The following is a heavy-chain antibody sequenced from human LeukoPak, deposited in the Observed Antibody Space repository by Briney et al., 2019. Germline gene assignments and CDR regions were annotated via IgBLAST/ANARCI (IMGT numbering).Heavy chain of an antibody. J-gene: IGHJ3*02. CDR3: ARGLYCSSTSCYRWELLGRAFDI. CDR2: INHSGST. V-gene: IGHV4-34*01. Sequence: SETLSLTCAVYGGSFSGYYWSWIRQPPGKGLEWIGEINHSGSTNYNPSLKSRVTISVDTSKNQFSLKLSSVTAAGAAVYYCARGLYCSSTSCYRWELLGRAFDIWGQGTMVTVSS. D-gene: IGHD2-2*02. CDR1: GGSFSGYY.